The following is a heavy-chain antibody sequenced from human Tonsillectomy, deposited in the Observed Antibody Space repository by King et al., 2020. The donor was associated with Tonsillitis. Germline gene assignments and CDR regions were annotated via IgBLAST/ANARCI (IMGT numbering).Heavy chain of an antibody. D-gene: IGHD4-23*01. CDR2: INQNGGEK. CDR1: GLTFSSYW. Sequence: VQLVESGGGLVPPGGSLRLSCAVSGLTFSSYWMSWVRQAPGKGLEWVANINQNGGEKYYVDSVKGRFTISRDNAKNSLYLQMNSLRADDTAVYYCARDVTFGGKYWGPGTLVTVSS. J-gene: IGHJ4*02. CDR3: ARDVTFGGKY. V-gene: IGHV3-7*03.